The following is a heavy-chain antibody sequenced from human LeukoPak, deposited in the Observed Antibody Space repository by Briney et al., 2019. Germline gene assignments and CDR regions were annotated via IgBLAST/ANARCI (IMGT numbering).Heavy chain of an antibody. CDR2: IYYSGST. Sequence: SQTLSLTCTVSGGSISSGDYYWSWIRQPPGKGLEWIGYIYYSGSTYYNPSLKSRVTISVDPSKNQFSLKLSSVTPADTAVYYCAAPTVTTQGAFDIWGQGTMVTVSS. CDR1: GGSISSGDYY. CDR3: AAPTVTTQGAFDI. D-gene: IGHD4-17*01. J-gene: IGHJ3*02. V-gene: IGHV4-30-4*01.